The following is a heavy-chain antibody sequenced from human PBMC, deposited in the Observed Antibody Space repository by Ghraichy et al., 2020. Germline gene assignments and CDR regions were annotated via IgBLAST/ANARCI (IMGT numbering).Heavy chain of an antibody. D-gene: IGHD3-3*01. CDR2: FDPEEGER. Sequence: ASVQVSCKVSGNTLSKLSIHWVRQAPGKGLEWMGGFDPEEGERIYGQNFQGRVSMTEDTSTDTAYMELRSLRSEDTAVYYCATAPVMVTISGRREYYSYYGMDVWGQGTTVTVSS. V-gene: IGHV1-24*01. CDR3: ATAPVMVTISGRREYYSYYGMDV. J-gene: IGHJ6*02. CDR1: GNTLSKLS.